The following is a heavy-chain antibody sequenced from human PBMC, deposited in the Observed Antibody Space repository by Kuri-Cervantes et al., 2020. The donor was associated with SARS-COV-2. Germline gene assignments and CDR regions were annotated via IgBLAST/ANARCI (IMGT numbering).Heavy chain of an antibody. D-gene: IGHD5-24*01. CDR3: ARSRDGYSYNY. J-gene: IGHJ4*02. CDR2: IYYSGST. V-gene: IGHV4-59*11. CDR1: GGSISSHY. Sequence: SETLSLTCTVSGGSISSHYWSWIRQPPGEGLEWIGYIYYSGSTNYNPSLKRRVTMSVDTSKNQFSLKLTSVTAADTAVYYCARSRDGYSYNYWGRGTLVTVSS.